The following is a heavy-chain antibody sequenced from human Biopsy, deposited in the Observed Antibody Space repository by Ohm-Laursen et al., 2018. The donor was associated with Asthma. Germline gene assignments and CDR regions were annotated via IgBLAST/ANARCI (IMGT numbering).Heavy chain of an antibody. Sequence: GASVKVSCKASGGTFSSYAISWVRQAPGQGLERMGGIIPIFGTANYAQKFQGRVTITADESTSTAYMELSSLRSEDTAVYYCARERIAARQRRYYFDYWGQGTLVTVSS. CDR2: IIPIFGTA. CDR1: GGTFSSYA. D-gene: IGHD6-6*01. J-gene: IGHJ4*02. CDR3: ARERIAARQRRYYFDY. V-gene: IGHV1-69*13.